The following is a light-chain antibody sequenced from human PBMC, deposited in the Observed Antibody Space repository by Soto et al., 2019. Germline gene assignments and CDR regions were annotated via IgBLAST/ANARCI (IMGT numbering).Light chain of an antibody. CDR2: EAS. V-gene: IGKV1-5*03. CDR3: QQYNDSFPYT. J-gene: IGKJ2*01. CDR1: QSISSW. Sequence: DTQMTQSPSSLPASVADRVTITCRASQSISSWLAWYQQKPGTAPKLLIYEASTLESGVPSRFSGSRSGTEFTLTVSSLQPDDFATYYCQQYNDSFPYTFGQGTKLEIK.